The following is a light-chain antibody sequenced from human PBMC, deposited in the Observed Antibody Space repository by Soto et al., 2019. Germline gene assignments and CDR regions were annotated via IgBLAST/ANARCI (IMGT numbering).Light chain of an antibody. J-gene: IGKJ1*01. V-gene: IGKV3-15*01. CDR2: GAS. Sequence: EIVMTQSPATLSVSPGQRASLSCRASQSVSTTVAWYHQKPGQAPRLLVYGASTRATAITARISGSGAGTDFTHTITSLQSEDFGVYFCQQYKDWPTTFGQGTKVEIK. CDR3: QQYKDWPTT. CDR1: QSVSTT.